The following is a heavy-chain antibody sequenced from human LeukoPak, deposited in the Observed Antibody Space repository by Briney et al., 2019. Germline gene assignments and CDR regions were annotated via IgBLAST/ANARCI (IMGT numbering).Heavy chain of an antibody. CDR3: ARLRPGSSWDSSVDY. D-gene: IGHD6-13*01. J-gene: IGHJ4*02. CDR2: IYYSGST. CDR1: GGSFSGYY. Sequence: SETLSLTCAVYGGSFSGYYWSWIRQPPGKGLEWIGYIYYSGSTNYNPSLKSRVTISVDTSKNQFSLKLSSVTAADTAVYYCARLRPGSSWDSSVDYWGQGTLVTVSS. V-gene: IGHV4-59*08.